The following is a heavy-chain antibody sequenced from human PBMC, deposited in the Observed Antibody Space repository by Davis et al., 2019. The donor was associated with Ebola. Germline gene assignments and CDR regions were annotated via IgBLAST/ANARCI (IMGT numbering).Heavy chain of an antibody. Sequence: GESLKISCAASGFIFDDYGMSWVRQAPGKGLEWVSGIDWNGGSTGYADSVKGRFIISRDNAKNSLYLQMNSLRAEDTAFYYCASSYGDFEDYYFEYWGQGTLVTVSS. V-gene: IGHV3-20*04. CDR1: GFIFDDYG. D-gene: IGHD4-17*01. CDR2: IDWNGGST. J-gene: IGHJ4*02. CDR3: ASSYGDFEDYYFEY.